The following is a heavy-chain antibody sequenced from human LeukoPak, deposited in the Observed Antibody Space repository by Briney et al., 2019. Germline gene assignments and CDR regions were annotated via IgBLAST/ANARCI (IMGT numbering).Heavy chain of an antibody. CDR3: ARGDIVVVPAAIPAFDI. Sequence: PSETLSLTCTVSGYSISSGYYWGWIRQPPGKGLEWIGSVYHSGSTYYNPSLKSRVTISVDTSKNQFTLKLSSVTAADTAVYYCARGDIVVVPAAIPAFDIGGQGTRVTVPS. J-gene: IGHJ3*02. V-gene: IGHV4-38-2*02. D-gene: IGHD2-2*01. CDR1: GYSISSGYY. CDR2: VYHSGST.